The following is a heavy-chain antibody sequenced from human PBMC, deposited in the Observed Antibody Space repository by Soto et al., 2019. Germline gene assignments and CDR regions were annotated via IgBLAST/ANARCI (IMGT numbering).Heavy chain of an antibody. CDR3: ARIKGYSSHSSMDV. D-gene: IGHD6-13*01. CDR1: GGSISSYY. V-gene: IGHV4-59*01. Sequence: SETLSLTCTVSGGSISSYYWSWIRQPPGKGLEWIGYIYYSGSTNYNPSLKSRVTISVDTSKNQFSLKLSSVTAADTAVYYCARIKGYSSHSSMDVRGQGTTVTVSS. J-gene: IGHJ6*02. CDR2: IYYSGST.